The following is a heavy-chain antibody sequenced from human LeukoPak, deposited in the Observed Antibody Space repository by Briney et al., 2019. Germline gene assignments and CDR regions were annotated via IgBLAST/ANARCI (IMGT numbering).Heavy chain of an antibody. J-gene: IGHJ4*02. V-gene: IGHV4-59*01. D-gene: IGHD3-10*01. CDR1: GVSFSSYY. CDR2: INYTGST. CDR3: ATKREGRRSGSYFY. Sequence: PSETLSLTCTVSGVSFSSYYWGWIRQPPGKGLEWIGYINYTGSTNYNPSLKSRVTVSVDTSRNQFSLRLSSVTAADTAVYYCATKREGRRSGSYFYWGQGTLVTVSS.